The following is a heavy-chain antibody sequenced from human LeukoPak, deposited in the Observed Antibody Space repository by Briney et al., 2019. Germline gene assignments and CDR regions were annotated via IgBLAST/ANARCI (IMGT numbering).Heavy chain of an antibody. CDR1: GGSFSGYY. V-gene: IGHV4-34*01. J-gene: IGHJ4*02. Sequence: SETLSLTCAVYGGSFSGYYWSWIRQPPGKGLEWIGEINHSGSTNYNPSLKSRVTISVDTSKNQFSLKLSSVTAADTAVYYCARLSTAMGSIFDYWGQGTLVTVSS. CDR2: INHSGST. CDR3: ARLSTAMGSIFDY. D-gene: IGHD5-18*01.